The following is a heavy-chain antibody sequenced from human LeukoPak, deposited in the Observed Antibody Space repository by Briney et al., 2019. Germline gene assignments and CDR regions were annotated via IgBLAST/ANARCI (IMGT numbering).Heavy chain of an antibody. CDR1: GYTFTSYG. Sequence: EASVKVSCKASGYTFTSYGISWVRQAPGQGLEWMGRIIPILGIANYAQKFQGRVTITADKSTSTAYMELSSLRSEDTAVYYCARALFIAAADPGNIDYWGQGTLVTVSS. J-gene: IGHJ4*02. CDR2: IIPILGIA. D-gene: IGHD6-13*01. CDR3: ARALFIAAADPGNIDY. V-gene: IGHV1-69*04.